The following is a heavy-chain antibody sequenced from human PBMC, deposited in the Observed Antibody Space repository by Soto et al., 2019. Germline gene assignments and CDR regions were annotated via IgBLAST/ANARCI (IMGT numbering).Heavy chain of an antibody. Sequence: GGSLRLSCGASGFSFSSYTMNWVRQSPGKGLEWVSSISSRGSDIHYADSVKGRFTISRDNAKNSVDLQMDSLRDEDTAVYYCTRDFGSGSYMSFDYWGQGALVTVSS. CDR1: GFSFSSYT. CDR3: TRDFGSGSYMSFDY. V-gene: IGHV3-21*06. D-gene: IGHD1-26*01. J-gene: IGHJ4*02. CDR2: ISSRGSDI.